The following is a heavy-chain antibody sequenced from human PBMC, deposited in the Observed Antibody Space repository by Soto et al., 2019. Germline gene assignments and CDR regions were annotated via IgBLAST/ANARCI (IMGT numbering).Heavy chain of an antibody. J-gene: IGHJ4*02. Sequence: GFTFSTYGMHWVRQAPGKGLEWVAVIWYDGSNKYYGDSVKGRFTISRDNSKNTLYLQMNSLRAEDTAVYYCAREGVYDFWSGNLDYWGQGTLVTVSS. D-gene: IGHD3-3*01. CDR1: GFTFSTYG. CDR2: IWYDGSNK. V-gene: IGHV3-33*01. CDR3: AREGVYDFWSGNLDY.